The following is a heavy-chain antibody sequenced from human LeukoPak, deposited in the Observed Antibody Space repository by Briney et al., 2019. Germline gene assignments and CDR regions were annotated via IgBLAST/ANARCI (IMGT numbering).Heavy chain of an antibody. D-gene: IGHD6-13*01. V-gene: IGHV3-30*18. CDR1: GFTFSSYG. Sequence: PGGSLRLSCAASGFTFSSYGMHWVRQAPGKGLEWVAVISYDGSNKYYADSVKGRFTISRDNSKNTLYLQMNSLRAEDTAVYYCAKDTGGSQQLIKQRPQKSIDYWGQGTLVTVSS. J-gene: IGHJ4*02. CDR3: AKDTGGSQQLIKQRPQKSIDY. CDR2: ISYDGSNK.